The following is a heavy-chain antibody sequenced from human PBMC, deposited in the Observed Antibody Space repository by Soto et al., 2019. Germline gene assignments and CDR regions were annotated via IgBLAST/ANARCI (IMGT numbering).Heavy chain of an antibody. CDR2: ISSSGSTI. D-gene: IGHD3-22*01. CDR3: VRARSTDSRPDY. J-gene: IGHJ4*02. V-gene: IGHV3-48*03. Sequence: GGSLRLSCAASGFTFSSYEMNWVRQAPGKGLEWVSYISSSGSTIYYADSLKGRFTVSRDNAKNSLYLQMDSLRAEDTAMYYCVRARSTDSRPDYWGQGTLVTVSS. CDR1: GFTFSSYE.